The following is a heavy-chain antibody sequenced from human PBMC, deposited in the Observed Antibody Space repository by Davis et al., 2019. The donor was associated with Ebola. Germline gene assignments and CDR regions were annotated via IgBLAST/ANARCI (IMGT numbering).Heavy chain of an antibody. D-gene: IGHD5-12*01. CDR2: INHSGST. CDR1: GGSISSYY. Sequence: PSETLSLTCTVSGGSISSYYWSWIRQPPGKGLEWIGEINHSGSTNYNPSLKSRVTISVDTSKNQFSLKLSSVTAADTAVYYCARVGYSGYDRIDYWGQGTLVTVSS. V-gene: IGHV4-34*01. J-gene: IGHJ4*02. CDR3: ARVGYSGYDRIDY.